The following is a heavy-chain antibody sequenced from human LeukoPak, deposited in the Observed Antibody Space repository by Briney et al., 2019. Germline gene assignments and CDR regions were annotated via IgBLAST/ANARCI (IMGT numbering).Heavy chain of an antibody. J-gene: IGHJ4*02. CDR1: GYTFTYYY. D-gene: IGHD1-26*01. V-gene: IGHV1-2*02. CDR3: ARDLAMYSPDLDY. CDR2: INPKTGVT. Sequence: GASVTVSCKASGYTFTYYYLHWVRQAPGHGLEWMGWINPKTGVTKYAQNFQGRVTMTRDTSISTAYMEVSRLRSDDTAVFYCARDLAMYSPDLDYWGQGTLVAVSS.